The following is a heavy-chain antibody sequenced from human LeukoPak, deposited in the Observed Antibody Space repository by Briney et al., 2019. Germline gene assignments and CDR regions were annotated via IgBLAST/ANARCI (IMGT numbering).Heavy chain of an antibody. CDR3: ASAGATGFGVFVMDSCDI. D-gene: IGHD1-26*01. J-gene: IGHJ3*02. CDR2: INPNSGGT. CDR1: GFTFTGYY. V-gene: IGHV1-2*02. Sequence: ASLKVSCKASGFTFTGYYMHWVRQAPGQGLEWMGWINPNSGGTNYAQRFQCRVTMTRDTSISTAYMELSRLRSDDTAVYFCASAGATGFGVFVMDSCDIWGQGTMVTVSS.